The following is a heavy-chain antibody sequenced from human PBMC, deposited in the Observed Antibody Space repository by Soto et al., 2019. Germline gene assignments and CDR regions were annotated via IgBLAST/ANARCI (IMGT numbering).Heavy chain of an antibody. CDR1: GYTFSTQG. V-gene: IGHV1-18*01. D-gene: IGHD2-21*02. CDR3: ARECGGDCYRYFDY. Sequence: GASVKVSCKASGYTFSTQGIMWVRQAPGQGLEWMGWISAYNGNTNYAQKLQGRVTMTTDTSTSTAYMELRSPRSDDTAVYYCARECGGDCYRYFDYWGQGTLVTVSS. CDR2: ISAYNGNT. J-gene: IGHJ4*02.